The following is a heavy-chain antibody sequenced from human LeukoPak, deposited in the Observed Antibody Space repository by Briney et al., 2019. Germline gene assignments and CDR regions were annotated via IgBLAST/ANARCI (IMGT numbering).Heavy chain of an antibody. CDR2: ISSRGDTT. V-gene: IGHV3-48*03. CDR1: GFTFSNFE. CDR3: AKENRMVRGVIKLYYYYYMDV. Sequence: GGSLRLSCAASGFTFSNFEMNWVRQAPGKGLEWVSYISSRGDTTHYADSVKGRFTISRDNAKNSLYLQMNSLRAEDTALYYCAKENRMVRGVIKLYYYYYMDVWGKGTTVTISS. D-gene: IGHD3-10*01. J-gene: IGHJ6*03.